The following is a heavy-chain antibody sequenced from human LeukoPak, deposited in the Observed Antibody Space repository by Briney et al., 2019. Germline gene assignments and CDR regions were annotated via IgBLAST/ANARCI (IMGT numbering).Heavy chain of an antibody. D-gene: IGHD4-11*01. CDR3: ARVWAYSTFDY. V-gene: IGHV3-7*01. J-gene: IGHJ4*02. CDR1: GFTFSSYW. Sequence: PGGSLRLSCAASGFTFSSYWMSWVRQAPGKGLEWVANIKQDGSEKYYVDSVKGRLTISRDNAKNSLYLQMNSRRAEDTAVYYCARVWAYSTFDYWGQGTLVTVSS. CDR2: IKQDGSEK.